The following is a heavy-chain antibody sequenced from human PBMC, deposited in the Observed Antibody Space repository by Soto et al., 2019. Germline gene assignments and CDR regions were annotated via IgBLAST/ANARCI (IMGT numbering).Heavy chain of an antibody. J-gene: IGHJ4*02. CDR3: AKETLSGWRTLDY. CDR2: ISYDGSDQ. D-gene: IGHD6-19*01. Sequence: QVQLVESGGGVVQPGRSLRLSCAASGFTFNTYPMHWVRQAPGKGLEWVGVISYDGSDQYYADSVKGRFTISRDNSKNTLLLEMHSLRAEDTAVYYCAKETLSGWRTLDYWGQGTPVTVSS. CDR1: GFTFNTYP. V-gene: IGHV3-30-3*01.